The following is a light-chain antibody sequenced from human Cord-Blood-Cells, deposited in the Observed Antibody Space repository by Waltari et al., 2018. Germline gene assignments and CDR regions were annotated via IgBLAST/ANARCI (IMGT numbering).Light chain of an antibody. CDR1: QSISSY. CDR3: QQSYSTPLT. CDR2: AAS. J-gene: IGKJ4*01. Sequence: DIQITQSPSSLSASVGDRVTITCRASQSISSYLNWYQQKPGKAPNLLIYAASSLQSGVPSSFSGSGSGTDFTLTISSLQPEDFATYYCQQSYSTPLTFGGGTKVEIK. V-gene: IGKV1-39*01.